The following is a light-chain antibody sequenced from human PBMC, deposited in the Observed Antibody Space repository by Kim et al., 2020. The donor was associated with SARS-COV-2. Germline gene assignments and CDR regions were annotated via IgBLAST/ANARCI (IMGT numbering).Light chain of an antibody. J-gene: IGKJ3*01. V-gene: IGKV3-11*01. Sequence: EIVLTQSPATLSLSPGERATLSCRASQSVSSYLAWYQQKPGQAPRLLIYDASNRATGIPARFSGSGSGTDFTLTISSLEPEDFAVYYCQQRSNWPPGFTVGPVTKVDIK. CDR2: DAS. CDR1: QSVSSY. CDR3: QQRSNWPPGFT.